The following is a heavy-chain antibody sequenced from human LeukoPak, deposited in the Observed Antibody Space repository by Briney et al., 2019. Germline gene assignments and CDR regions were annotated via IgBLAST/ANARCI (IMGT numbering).Heavy chain of an antibody. D-gene: IGHD6-13*01. CDR1: GYTFTDSY. J-gene: IGHJ4*02. CDR3: ARVKYRAAGDKQY. CDR2: INPDSGGT. V-gene: IGHV1-2*02. Sequence: ASVNVPCKASGYTFTDSYIHWVRQAPGQGLEWMGWINPDSGGTNYAQKFQGRVTMTRDTSITTVYMELSRLRSDDTAVYYCARVKYRAAGDKQYWGRGTLVTVSS.